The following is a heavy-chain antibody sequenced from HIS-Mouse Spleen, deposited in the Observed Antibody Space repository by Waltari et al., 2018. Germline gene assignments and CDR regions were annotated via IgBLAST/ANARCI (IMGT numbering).Heavy chain of an antibody. D-gene: IGHD3-9*01. J-gene: IGHJ3*02. Sequence: QVQLQQWGAGLLKPSETLSLTCAVYGGSFSGYYWSWIRQPPGKGLEWIGEINHSGSTNYNPSLKSRVTISVDTSKNQFSLKLSSVTAADTAVYYCARGRDDILTGYYRGDAFDIWGQGTMVTVSS. CDR3: ARGRDDILTGYYRGDAFDI. CDR2: INHSGST. V-gene: IGHV4-34*01. CDR1: GGSFSGYY.